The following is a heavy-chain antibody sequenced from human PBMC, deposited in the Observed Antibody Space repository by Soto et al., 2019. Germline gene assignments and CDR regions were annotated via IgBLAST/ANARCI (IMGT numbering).Heavy chain of an antibody. CDR2: INPNSGGT. CDR1: GGTFSSYA. J-gene: IGHJ6*02. D-gene: IGHD6-13*01. Sequence: GASVKVSCKASGGTFSSYAISWVRQAPGQGLEWMGWINPNSGGTNYAQKFQGWVTMTRDTSISTAYMELSRLRSDDTAVYYCARSSSWEHYYYYYGMDVWGQGTTVTVSS. CDR3: ARSSSWEHYYYYYGMDV. V-gene: IGHV1-2*04.